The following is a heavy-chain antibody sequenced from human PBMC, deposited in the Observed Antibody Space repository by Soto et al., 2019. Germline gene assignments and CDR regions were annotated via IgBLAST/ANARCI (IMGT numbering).Heavy chain of an antibody. Sequence: SVKVSCKASGGTFSSYTISWVRQAPGQGLEWMGRIIPILGIANYAQKFQGRVTITADKSTSTAYMELSSLRSEDTAVYYCAREWLRPAYWFDPWGQGTLVTVSS. J-gene: IGHJ5*02. V-gene: IGHV1-69*04. CDR2: IIPILGIA. CDR1: GGTFSSYT. CDR3: AREWLRPAYWFDP. D-gene: IGHD5-12*01.